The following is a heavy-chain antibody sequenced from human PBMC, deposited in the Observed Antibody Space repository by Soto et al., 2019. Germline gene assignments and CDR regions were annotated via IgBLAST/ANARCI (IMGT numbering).Heavy chain of an antibody. CDR1: GFRFSDYS. CDR3: AGDYNDFWSDHFDF. D-gene: IGHD3-3*01. Sequence: EVHLVESGGRLVQPGGSLRLSCAASGFRFSDYSMNWVRQAPGRGLEWVSYISSSSFTIHYADSVEGRFAISRDNAKNSLYLQMNSLRVEDTAVYYWAGDYNDFWSDHFDFWGQGVLVTVSS. J-gene: IGHJ4*02. V-gene: IGHV3-48*01. CDR2: ISSSSFTI.